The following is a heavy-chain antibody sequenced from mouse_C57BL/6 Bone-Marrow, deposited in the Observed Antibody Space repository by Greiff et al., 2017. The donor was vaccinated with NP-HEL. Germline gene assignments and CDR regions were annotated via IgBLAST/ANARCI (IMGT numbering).Heavy chain of an antibody. CDR1: GFTFSDDW. D-gene: IGHD4-1*01. CDR2: IRNKANNHAT. Sequence: EVMLVESGGGLVQPGGSMKLSCAASGFTFSDDWMDWVRQSPGKGLEWVAEIRNKANNHATYYAESVKGRFTISRDASKSSLYLQMNSLRAEDTVIYYCSRRTGPYWYFDVWGTGTTGTVAS. CDR3: SRRTGPYWYFDV. V-gene: IGHV6-6*01. J-gene: IGHJ1*03.